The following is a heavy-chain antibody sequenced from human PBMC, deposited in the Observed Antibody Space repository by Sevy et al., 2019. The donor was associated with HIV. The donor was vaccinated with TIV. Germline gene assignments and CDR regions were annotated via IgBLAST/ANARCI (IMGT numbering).Heavy chain of an antibody. Sequence: GGSLRLSCAASGFTFSPYWMTWVRQAPGKGLEWVANIRPDGSDKYYVDSVKGRFTISRDNAKNSLFLQMNSLRADDTAMYCGARGVGLDCWGQGALVTVSS. V-gene: IGHV3-7*01. J-gene: IGHJ4*02. D-gene: IGHD1-26*01. CDR1: GFTFSPYW. CDR3: ARGVGLDC. CDR2: IRPDGSDK.